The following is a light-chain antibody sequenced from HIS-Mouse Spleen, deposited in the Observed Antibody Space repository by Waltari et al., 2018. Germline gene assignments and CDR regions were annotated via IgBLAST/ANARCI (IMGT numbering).Light chain of an antibody. CDR1: QGISSY. CDR3: QQYNSYPCT. V-gene: IGKV1-8*01. Sequence: AIRTTQSPPPLPASTGDTVSITCRASQGISSYLAWYQQKPGKAPKPLIYAASTLQSGVPSRFSGSGSGKDFNLTISWLQSEDFATYYCQQYNSYPCTFGQGTKLEIK. CDR2: AAS. J-gene: IGKJ2*02.